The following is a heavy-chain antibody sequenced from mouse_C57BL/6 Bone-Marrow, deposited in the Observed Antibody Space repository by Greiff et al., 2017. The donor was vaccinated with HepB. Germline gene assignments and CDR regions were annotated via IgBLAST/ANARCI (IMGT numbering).Heavy chain of an antibody. J-gene: IGHJ1*03. D-gene: IGHD1-1*01. CDR1: GYTFTSYG. Sequence: QVQLQQSGAELARPGASVKLSCKASGYTFTSYGISWVKQSTGQGLEWIGEIYPRSGNTYYNEKFKGKATLTADKSSSTAYMELRSLTSEDSAVYFCARYTLITTVVAYWYFDVWGTGTTVTVSS. CDR3: ARYTLITTVVAYWYFDV. V-gene: IGHV1-81*01. CDR2: IYPRSGNT.